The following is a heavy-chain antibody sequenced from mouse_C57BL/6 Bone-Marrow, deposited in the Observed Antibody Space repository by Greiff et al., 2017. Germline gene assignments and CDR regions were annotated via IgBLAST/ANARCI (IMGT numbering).Heavy chain of an antibody. CDR3: ARDGSSYDWFAY. CDR1: GYTFTSYW. CDR2: IDPSDSYT. D-gene: IGHD1-1*01. V-gene: IGHV1-69*01. Sequence: QVQLKQPGAELAMPGASVKLSCKASGYTFTSYWMPWVKQRPGQGLEWIGEIDPSDSYTNYNQKFKGKSTLTVDKSSSTAYMQLSSLTAEDSAVYYCARDGSSYDWFAYWGQGTLVTVSA. J-gene: IGHJ3*01.